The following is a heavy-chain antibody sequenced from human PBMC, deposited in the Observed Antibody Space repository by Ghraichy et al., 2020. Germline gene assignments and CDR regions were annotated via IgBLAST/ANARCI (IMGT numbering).Heavy chain of an antibody. CDR2: IRSKVNNYAT. V-gene: IGHV3-73*01. CDR1: GFNFSGSA. Sequence: GGSLKLSCAASGFNFSGSAMHWVRQASGKGLEWVGRIRSKVNNYATAYAASVKGRFTISRDDLKSTAFLQMNSLETEDTAVYYCNPGIVEGTTTYWGQGILVTVSS. D-gene: IGHD1-26*01. CDR3: NPGIVEGTTTY. J-gene: IGHJ4*02.